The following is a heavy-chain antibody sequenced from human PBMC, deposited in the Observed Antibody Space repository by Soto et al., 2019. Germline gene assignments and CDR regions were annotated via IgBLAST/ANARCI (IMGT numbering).Heavy chain of an antibody. V-gene: IGHV4-38-2*01. CDR1: GNSISSGSY. J-gene: IGHJ4*02. Sequence: PSETLSLTCDVSGNSISSGSYWGWIRQPPGKGLEWIGTTDHSGNAYYNPSLKSRVTISIDPSKSQFSLKVLSVTAADTAVYYCARVASSSWYRFFDYWGQGTLVTVSS. D-gene: IGHD6-13*01. CDR2: TDHSGNA. CDR3: ARVASSSWYRFFDY.